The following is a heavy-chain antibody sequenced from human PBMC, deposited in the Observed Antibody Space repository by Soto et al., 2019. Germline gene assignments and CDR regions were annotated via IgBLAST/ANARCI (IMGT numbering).Heavy chain of an antibody. V-gene: IGHV3-30-3*01. J-gene: IGHJ4*02. D-gene: IGHD5-12*01. CDR2: ISHDGNNK. CDR1: GFTFSNFA. Sequence: EESLRLSCAASGFTFSNFAMHWVRQAPGKGLEWVAVISHDGNNKYNADSVKGRFTISRDNSKNTLCLQMNSLRTEDTAVYYCATSTSGRGYGAIDYWGQGTRVTVSS. CDR3: ATSTSGRGYGAIDY.